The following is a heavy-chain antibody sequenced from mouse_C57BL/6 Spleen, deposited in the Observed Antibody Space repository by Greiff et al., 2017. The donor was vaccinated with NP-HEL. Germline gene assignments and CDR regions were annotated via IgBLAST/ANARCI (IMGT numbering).Heavy chain of an antibody. Sequence: VQLQQSGAELVRPGASVTLSCKASGYTFTDYEMHWVKQTPVHGLEWIGAIDPETGGTAYNQKFKGKAILTADKSSSTAYMELRSLTSEDSAVYYCTREGWSYYFDYWGQGTTLTVSS. D-gene: IGHD2-3*01. J-gene: IGHJ2*01. CDR3: TREGWSYYFDY. V-gene: IGHV1-15*01. CDR2: IDPETGGT. CDR1: GYTFTDYE.